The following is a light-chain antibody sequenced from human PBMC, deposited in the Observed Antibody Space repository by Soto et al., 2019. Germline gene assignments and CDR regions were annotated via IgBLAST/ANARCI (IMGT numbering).Light chain of an antibody. CDR2: EVT. CDR1: SSDVGGYNS. Sequence: QSALTQPASVSGSPGQSITISCSGSSSDVGGYNSVSWYQQHPGKAPKLLIYEVTNRPSGLSNRFSGSKSGSAAPLTISWLQAEDEADYYCNSYTSSGTYVFGTGTKVTVL. CDR3: NSYTSSGTYV. J-gene: IGLJ1*01. V-gene: IGLV2-14*01.